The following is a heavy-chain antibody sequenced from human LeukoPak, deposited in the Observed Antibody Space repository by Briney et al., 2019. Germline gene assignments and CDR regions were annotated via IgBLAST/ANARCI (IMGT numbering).Heavy chain of an antibody. CDR2: ISSSSSYI. D-gene: IGHD6-19*01. CDR3: ARAYQASGWPYYYGMDV. CDR1: GGTFSSYS. Sequence: AGTLRLSCAASGGTFSSYSMNWVRQPPGKGLEWVSSISSSSSYIYYADSVKGRFTISSDNAKNSLYLQMNSLRAEGTAVYYCARAYQASGWPYYYGMDVWGQGTTVTVSS. J-gene: IGHJ6*02. V-gene: IGHV3-21*01.